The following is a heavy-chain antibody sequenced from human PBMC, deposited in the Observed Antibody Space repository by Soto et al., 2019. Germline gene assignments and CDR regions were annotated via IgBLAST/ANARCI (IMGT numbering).Heavy chain of an antibody. CDR1: GYTFTGYY. D-gene: IGHD3-10*01. CDR2: INPNSGGT. J-gene: IGHJ6*03. Sequence: ASVKVSCKASGYTFTGYYMHWVRQAPGQGLEWMGWINPNSGGTNYAQKFQGWVTMTRDTSISTAYMELSRLRSDDTAVYYCARNSYYGSGLNYYYMDVWGKGTTVTVS. V-gene: IGHV1-2*04. CDR3: ARNSYYGSGLNYYYMDV.